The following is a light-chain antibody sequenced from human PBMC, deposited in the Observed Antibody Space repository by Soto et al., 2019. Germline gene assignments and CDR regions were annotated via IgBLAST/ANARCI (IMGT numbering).Light chain of an antibody. CDR2: EVN. Sequence: QSALTQPPSASGSPGQSVTISCTGTSIDVGAYNYVSWYQQHPGKAPKLMISEVNKRPSGVPDRFSGSKSGNTASLTVSGLQAEDDADYYCSSVAGINILFGTGTKVTVL. CDR1: SIDVGAYNY. J-gene: IGLJ1*01. CDR3: SSVAGINIL. V-gene: IGLV2-8*01.